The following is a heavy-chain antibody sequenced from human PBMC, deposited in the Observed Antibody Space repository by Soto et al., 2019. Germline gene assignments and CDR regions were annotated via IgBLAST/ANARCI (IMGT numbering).Heavy chain of an antibody. D-gene: IGHD2-2*01. J-gene: IGHJ6*03. Sequence: GGSLRLSCAASGFTVSSNYMSWVRQAPGKGLEWVSVIYSGGSTYYADSVKGRFTISRDNSKNTLYLQMNSLRAEDTAVYYCASRPHCSSTSCYREKPHYYYYYMDVWGKGTTVTVSS. CDR1: GFTVSSNY. CDR2: IYSGGST. CDR3: ASRPHCSSTSCYREKPHYYYYYMDV. V-gene: IGHV3-66*01.